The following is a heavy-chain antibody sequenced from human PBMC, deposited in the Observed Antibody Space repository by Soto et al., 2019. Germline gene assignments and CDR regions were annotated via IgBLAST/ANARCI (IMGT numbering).Heavy chain of an antibody. CDR3: ARSLMVRGVAFYYYYGMDV. D-gene: IGHD3-10*01. Sequence: EVQLVETGGGLIQPGGSLRLSCAASGFTVSSNYMSWVRQAPGKGLEWVSVIYSGGSTYYADSVKGRFTISRDNSKNTLYLQMNSLRAEDTAVYYCARSLMVRGVAFYYYYGMDVWGQGTTVTVSS. V-gene: IGHV3-53*02. CDR1: GFTVSSNY. CDR2: IYSGGST. J-gene: IGHJ6*02.